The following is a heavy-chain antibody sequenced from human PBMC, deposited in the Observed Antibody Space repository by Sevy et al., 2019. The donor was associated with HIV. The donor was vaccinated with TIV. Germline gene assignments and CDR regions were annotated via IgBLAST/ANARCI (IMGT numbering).Heavy chain of an antibody. J-gene: IGHJ4*02. CDR1: GFTLSTYA. CDR3: AKESPGYNYDSSGSLDY. Sequence: GGSLRLSCAASGFTLSTYAMSWVRQAPGKGLEWVSGISGSSWNTYYACSVKGRFTISRDNSKNTLYLQMDSLRVEDTAVYYCAKESPGYNYDSSGSLDYWGQGTLVTVSS. D-gene: IGHD3-22*01. CDR2: ISGSSWNT. V-gene: IGHV3-23*01.